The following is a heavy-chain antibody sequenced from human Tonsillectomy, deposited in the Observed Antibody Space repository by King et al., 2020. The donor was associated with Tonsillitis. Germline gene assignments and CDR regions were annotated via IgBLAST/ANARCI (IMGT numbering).Heavy chain of an antibody. V-gene: IGHV4-59*01. D-gene: IGHD5-24*01. CDR3: AIQDGHLWTLPNY. Sequence: QLQESGPGLVKPSETLSLTCTVSGGSIRSSYLTWIRQPPGKGLEWIGYVSNSGNTNYSPSLKSRVTISVDTSKNQFSLRLNSVTAADTAVYYCAIQDGHLWTLPNYWGQGTLVTVSS. CDR2: VSNSGNT. CDR1: GGSIRSSY. J-gene: IGHJ4*02.